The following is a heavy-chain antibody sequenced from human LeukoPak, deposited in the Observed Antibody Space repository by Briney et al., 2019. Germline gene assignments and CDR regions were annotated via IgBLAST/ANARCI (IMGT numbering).Heavy chain of an antibody. Sequence: GGSLPLSCSPSGFPFRSYSMGWVRPAPREGVEWVSSISSSSSCISYADSVKGRFTISRDNAKNSLYLQMNSLRAEDTAVYYCARDVNYYDSSGYYYWGQGTLVTVSS. CDR2: ISSSSSCI. V-gene: IGHV3-21*01. D-gene: IGHD3-22*01. CDR3: ARDVNYYDSSGYYY. CDR1: GFPFRSYS. J-gene: IGHJ4*02.